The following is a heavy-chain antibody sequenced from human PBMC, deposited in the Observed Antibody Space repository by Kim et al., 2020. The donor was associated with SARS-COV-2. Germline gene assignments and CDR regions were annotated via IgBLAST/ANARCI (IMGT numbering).Heavy chain of an antibody. CDR2: FFRSGST. Sequence: SETLSLTCTVSGAPISSYYWVWVRQPPGKRLEWMATFFRSGSTFSNPSLKSRVTISADTSNHQFSLQLSSVTAADTAVYYCASWDYSDNAGLVHWGQGTLVTVSS. V-gene: IGHV4-59*13. D-gene: IGHD4-4*01. J-gene: IGHJ4*02. CDR3: ASWDYSDNAGLVH. CDR1: GAPISSYY.